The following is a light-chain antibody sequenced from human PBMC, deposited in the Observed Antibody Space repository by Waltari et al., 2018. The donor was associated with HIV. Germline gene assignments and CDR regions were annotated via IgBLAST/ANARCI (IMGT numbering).Light chain of an antibody. CDR2: LNSDGRH. V-gene: IGLV4-69*01. Sequence: QVVLTQPPSASASLRASVKLTCILSSGLINSVLACHQQQPPKGPRFLMKLNSDGRHSKGDGIPDRFSGSSSGAERYLTISSLQSEDEADYFCQTWGTGIQVFGGGTRLTVL. CDR3: QTWGTGIQV. J-gene: IGLJ2*01. CDR1: SGLINSV.